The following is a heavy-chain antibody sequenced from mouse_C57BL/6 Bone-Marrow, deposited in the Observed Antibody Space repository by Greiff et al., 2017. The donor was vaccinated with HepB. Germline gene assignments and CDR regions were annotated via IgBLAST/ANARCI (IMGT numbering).Heavy chain of an antibody. D-gene: IGHD1-1*01. CDR3: ARGPDYYGSSHFAY. Sequence: QVRLQQPGAELEKPGASVKMSCKASGYTFTSYWITWVKQRPGQGLEWIGDIYPGSGSTNYNEKFKSKATLTVDTSSSTAYMQLSSLTSEDSAVYYCARGPDYYGSSHFAYWGQGTLVTVSA. V-gene: IGHV1-55*01. CDR2: IYPGSGST. CDR1: GYTFTSYW. J-gene: IGHJ3*01.